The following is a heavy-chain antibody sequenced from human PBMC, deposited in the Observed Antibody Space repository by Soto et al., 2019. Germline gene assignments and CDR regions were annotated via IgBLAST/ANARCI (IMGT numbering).Heavy chain of an antibody. J-gene: IGHJ4*02. CDR2: IWYDGSNK. Sequence: QVQLVESGGGVVQTGTSLRLSCAASGFTFSNYGMHWVRQAPDKGLEWVAIIWYDGSNKYYADSVKGRFTISRDNSKNTLYLQMNSLRAEDTAVYYGARDPGSSWYPIDYWGQGTLVTVSS. CDR3: ARDPGSSWYPIDY. CDR1: GFTFSNYG. V-gene: IGHV3-33*01. D-gene: IGHD6-13*01.